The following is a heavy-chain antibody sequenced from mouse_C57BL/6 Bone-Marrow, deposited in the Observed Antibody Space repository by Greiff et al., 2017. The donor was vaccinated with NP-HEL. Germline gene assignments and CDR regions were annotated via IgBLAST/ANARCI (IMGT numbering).Heavy chain of an antibody. CDR3: ARDQTTVVAYWYFDV. J-gene: IGHJ1*03. V-gene: IGHV5-4*01. CDR1: GFTFSSYA. Sequence: EVQLVESGGGLVKPGGSLKLSCAASGFTFSSYAMTWVRQTPEQRLEWVATISDGGSYTYYPDNVKGRCTISRDNAKNNLYLQMSHLKSEDTAMYYCARDQTTVVAYWYFDVWGTGTTVTVAS. CDR2: ISDGGSYT. D-gene: IGHD1-1*01.